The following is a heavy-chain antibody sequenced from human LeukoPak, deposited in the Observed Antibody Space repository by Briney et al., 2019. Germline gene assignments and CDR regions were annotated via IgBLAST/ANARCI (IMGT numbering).Heavy chain of an antibody. J-gene: IGHJ4*02. CDR1: GASISSSIHY. CDR2: IYYSGST. D-gene: IGHD6-19*01. CDR3: ANQPPSGGVAGHFDY. V-gene: IGHV4-39*01. Sequence: PSETLSLTCAVSGASISSSIHYWGWVRQPPGKGLEWIGSIYYSGSTYYNPSLKSRLTISVDTSKNQFSLNLSSVTAADTAVYYCANQPPSGGVAGHFDYWGQGTLVTVSS.